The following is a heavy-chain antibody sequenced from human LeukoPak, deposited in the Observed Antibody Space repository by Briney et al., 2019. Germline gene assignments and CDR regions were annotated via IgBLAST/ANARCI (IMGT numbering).Heavy chain of an antibody. CDR3: ARDPLLYGTAFDI. J-gene: IGHJ3*02. Sequence: SETLSLTCAVYGGSFSGYYWSWIRQPPGKGLEWIGEINHSGSTNYNPSLKSRVTISVDTSKNQFSLKLSSVTAADTAVYYCARDPLLYGTAFDIWGQGTMVTVSS. V-gene: IGHV4-34*01. CDR2: INHSGST. D-gene: IGHD1-26*01. CDR1: GGSFSGYY.